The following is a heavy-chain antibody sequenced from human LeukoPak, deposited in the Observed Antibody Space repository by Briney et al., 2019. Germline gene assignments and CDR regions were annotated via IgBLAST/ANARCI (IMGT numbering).Heavy chain of an antibody. Sequence: ASVKVSCKASGGTFSSYAISWVRQAPGQGLEWMEWINPNSGGTNYAQKFQGRVTMTRDTSISTAYMELSRLRSDDTAVYYCARVDYYGSGSYYRTHNWFDPWGQGTLVTVSS. CDR2: INPNSGGT. J-gene: IGHJ5*02. V-gene: IGHV1-2*02. CDR1: GGTFSSYA. CDR3: ARVDYYGSGSYYRTHNWFDP. D-gene: IGHD3-10*01.